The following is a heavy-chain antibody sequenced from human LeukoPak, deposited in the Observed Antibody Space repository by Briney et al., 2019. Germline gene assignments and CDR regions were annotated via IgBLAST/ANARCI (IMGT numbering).Heavy chain of an antibody. J-gene: IGHJ4*02. Sequence: PGGSLRLSCAASGFTFSSYWMHWVRQAPGKGLVWVSRINSDGSSTSYADSVKGRFTIFRDNAKNTLYLEMNSLRAEDTAVYYCAKDRGEWELLYFDYWGQGTLVTVSS. D-gene: IGHD1-26*01. V-gene: IGHV3-74*01. CDR2: INSDGSST. CDR3: AKDRGEWELLYFDY. CDR1: GFTFSSYW.